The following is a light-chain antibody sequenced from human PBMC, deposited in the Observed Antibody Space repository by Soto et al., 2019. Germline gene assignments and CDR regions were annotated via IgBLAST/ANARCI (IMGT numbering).Light chain of an antibody. CDR3: QQYGTSPRT. CDR1: QTISSW. J-gene: IGKJ5*01. Sequence: GSVGDRVTLTCRASQTISSWLAWYQQKPGKAPKLLIYKASTLKSGVPSRFSGSGSGTDFTLTISRLEPEDFAVYICQQYGTSPRTFGQGTRLEIK. V-gene: IGKV1-5*03. CDR2: KAS.